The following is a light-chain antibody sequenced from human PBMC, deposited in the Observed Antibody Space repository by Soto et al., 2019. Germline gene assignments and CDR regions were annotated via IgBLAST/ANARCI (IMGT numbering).Light chain of an antibody. V-gene: IGLV4-69*01. CDR3: QTWDTGIQV. J-gene: IGLJ2*01. CDR2: LNNDGSH. CDR1: SGHSTYV. Sequence: QSVLTQSPSASASLGASVKLTCTLSSGHSTYVIAWHQQQPEKGPRYLMKLNNDGSHEKGDGIPDRFSGSTSGAERYLTISSLQSEDEADYYCQTWDTGIQVFGGVTKVTVL.